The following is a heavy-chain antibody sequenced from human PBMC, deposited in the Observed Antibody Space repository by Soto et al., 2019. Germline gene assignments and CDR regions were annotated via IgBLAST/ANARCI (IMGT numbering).Heavy chain of an antibody. J-gene: IGHJ4*02. Sequence: QVQLQESGPGLVKPSQTLSLTCTVSGGSISSGGYYWSWIRQHPGKGLEWIGYIYYSGTTFYNPSLKSRVTTSVDTSKNQFSLTLSSVTAADTAVYFCARGYCYGSGTIILDYWGQGTLVTVSS. CDR3: ARGYCYGSGTIILDY. CDR2: IYYSGTT. V-gene: IGHV4-31*03. CDR1: GGSISSGGYY. D-gene: IGHD3-10*01.